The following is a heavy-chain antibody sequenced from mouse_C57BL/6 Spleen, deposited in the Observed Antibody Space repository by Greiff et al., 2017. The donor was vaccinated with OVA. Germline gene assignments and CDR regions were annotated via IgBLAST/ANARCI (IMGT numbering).Heavy chain of an antibody. J-gene: IGHJ3*01. V-gene: IGHV1-26*01. CDR3: ARVAGIYYDYEGFAY. D-gene: IGHD2-4*01. Sequence: EVQLQQSGPELVKPGASVKISCKASGYTFTDYYMNWVKQSHGKSLEWIGDINPNNGGTSYNQKFKGKATLTVDKSSSTAYMELRSLTSEDSAVYYCARVAGIYYDYEGFAYWGQGTLVTVSA. CDR2: INPNNGGT. CDR1: GYTFTDYY.